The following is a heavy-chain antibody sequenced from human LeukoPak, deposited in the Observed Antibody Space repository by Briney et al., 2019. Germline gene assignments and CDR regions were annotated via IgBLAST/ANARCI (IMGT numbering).Heavy chain of an antibody. CDR3: ARDSFEVSQFYYYYYYMDV. CDR2: IYSGGST. Sequence: TGGSLRLSCAASGFTVSSNYMSWVRQAPGKGLEWVSVIYSGGSTYYADSVKGRFTISRDNSKNTLYLQMNSLRAEDTAVYYCARDSFEVSQFYYYYYYMDVWGKGTTVTVSS. J-gene: IGHJ6*03. V-gene: IGHV3-66*02. CDR1: GFTVSSNY. D-gene: IGHD3-10*01.